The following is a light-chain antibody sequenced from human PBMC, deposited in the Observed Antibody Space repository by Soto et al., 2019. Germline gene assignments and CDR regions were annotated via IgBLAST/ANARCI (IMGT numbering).Light chain of an antibody. CDR2: GAS. CDR3: QQYGSSPSIT. J-gene: IGKJ5*01. V-gene: IGKV3-20*01. CDR1: QSVSSN. Sequence: EIVVTQSPATLSLSPGERATLSCRSSQSVSSNLAWHQQRPGQAPRLLIYGASTRATGVPARFSGGGSGTEFTLTISRLEPEDFAVYYCQQYGSSPSITFGQGTRLEIK.